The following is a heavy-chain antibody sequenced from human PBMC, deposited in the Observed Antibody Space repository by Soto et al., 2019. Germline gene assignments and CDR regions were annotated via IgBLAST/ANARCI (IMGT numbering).Heavy chain of an antibody. CDR2: ISYSGSET. D-gene: IGHD6-13*01. CDR1: GFTFSSHG. V-gene: IGHV3-33*05. CDR3: ATSRVSSSRYYLDY. Sequence: GSLRLSCAASGFTFSSHGMHWVRQVPGKGLEWVALISYSGSETYYSDSVKGRFTVSRDNPQSMVYLQMDSLRAEDTALYYCATSRVSSSRYYLDYWGQGTLVTVSS. J-gene: IGHJ4*02.